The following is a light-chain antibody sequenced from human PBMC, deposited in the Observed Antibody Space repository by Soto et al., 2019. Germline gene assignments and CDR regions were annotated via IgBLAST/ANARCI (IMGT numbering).Light chain of an antibody. CDR3: QQSYSTPPYT. J-gene: IGKJ2*01. V-gene: IGKV4-1*01. CDR1: QSVLYSSNNRDS. Sequence: DIVMTQSPDSLAVSLGERATINCKSSQSVLYSSNNRDSLAWYQQKPGLPPKLLIYWASIRASGVPDRFSGGGSGTDFTLTISSLQPEDFATYYCQQSYSTPPYTFGQGTKLEIK. CDR2: WAS.